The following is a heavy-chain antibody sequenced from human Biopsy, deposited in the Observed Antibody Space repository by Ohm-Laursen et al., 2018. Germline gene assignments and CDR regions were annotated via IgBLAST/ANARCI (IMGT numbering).Heavy chain of an antibody. CDR2: IYNSETT. Sequence: GTLSLTCSVSGDSISASTTSYWARLRQPPGKGLEWIGSIYNSETTFYNPSLKSRVAISVDTSTNQFSLKVSSVTAADTALYYCARHPTGFWFDPWGHGTLVTVSS. J-gene: IGHJ5*02. V-gene: IGHV4-39*01. CDR1: GDSISASTTSY. CDR3: ARHPTGFWFDP.